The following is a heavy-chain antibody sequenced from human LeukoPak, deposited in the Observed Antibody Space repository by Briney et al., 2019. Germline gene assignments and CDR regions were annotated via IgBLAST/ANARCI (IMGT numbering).Heavy chain of an antibody. V-gene: IGHV4-4*02. Sequence: PGGSLRLSCAASGFVFSDYSMNWVRQPPGKGLEWIGEIYHSGSTNYNPSLKSRVTISVDKSKNQFSLKLSSVTAADTAVYYCARVTGSGYPLDYWGQGTLVTVSS. D-gene: IGHD3-22*01. CDR3: ARVTGSGYPLDY. J-gene: IGHJ4*02. CDR2: IYHSGST. CDR1: GFVFSDYS.